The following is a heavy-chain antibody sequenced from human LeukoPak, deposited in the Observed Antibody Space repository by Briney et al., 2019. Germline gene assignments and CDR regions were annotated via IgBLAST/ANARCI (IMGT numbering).Heavy chain of an antibody. D-gene: IGHD3-10*01. CDR3: ARTYHYGSGSYFLFDF. J-gene: IGHJ4*02. CDR1: GGSISSGAYY. CDR2: IYYSGST. Sequence: SQTLSLTCTVSGGSISSGAYYWNWIRQHPGKGLEWIGYIYYSGSTYYNPSLKSRVTMSVDTSKNQFSLKLSSVTAADTAVYYCARTYHYGSGSYFLFDFWGQGTLVTVSS. V-gene: IGHV4-31*03.